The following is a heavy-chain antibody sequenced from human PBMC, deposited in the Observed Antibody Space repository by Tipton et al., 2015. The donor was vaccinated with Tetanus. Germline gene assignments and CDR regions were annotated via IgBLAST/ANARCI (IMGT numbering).Heavy chain of an antibody. CDR2: IYYSGST. J-gene: IGHJ5*02. D-gene: IGHD4-17*01. V-gene: IGHV4-59*01. CDR3: ARGGRYDYGVQGWFDP. CDR1: GGSISSYY. Sequence: TLSLTCTVPGGSISSYYWSWIRQPPGKGLEWIGYIYYSGSTNYNPSLKSRVTISVDTSKNQFSPKLSSVTAADTAVYYCARGGRYDYGVQGWFDPWGQGTLVTVSS.